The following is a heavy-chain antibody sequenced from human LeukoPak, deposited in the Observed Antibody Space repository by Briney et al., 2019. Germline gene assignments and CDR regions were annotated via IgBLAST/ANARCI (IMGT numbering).Heavy chain of an antibody. CDR3: ARVRIVGATNDY. J-gene: IGHJ4*02. V-gene: IGHV4-30-4*01. D-gene: IGHD1-26*01. Sequence: SETLSLTCTVSGGSISSGDYYWSWIRQPPGKGLEWIGYIYYSGSTYYNPSLKSRVTISVDTSKNQLSLKLSSVTAADTAVYYCARVRIVGATNDYWGQGTLVTVSS. CDR1: GGSISSGDYY. CDR2: IYYSGST.